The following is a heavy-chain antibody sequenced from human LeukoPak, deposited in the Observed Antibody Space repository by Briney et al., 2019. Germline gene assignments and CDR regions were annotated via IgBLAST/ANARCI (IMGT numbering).Heavy chain of an antibody. CDR1: GFTFSKYW. J-gene: IGHJ4*02. CDR2: INTDGTVT. V-gene: IGHV3-74*01. Sequence: GGSLRLSCAASGFTFSKYWMLWVRQAPGKGLERVSRINTDGTVTTYADSVKGRFTVSRDNADNTMFLQMNRVRDDDTAVYYCATKQWLAPPPDSWGQGTPVTVSS. D-gene: IGHD6-19*01. CDR3: ATKQWLAPPPDS.